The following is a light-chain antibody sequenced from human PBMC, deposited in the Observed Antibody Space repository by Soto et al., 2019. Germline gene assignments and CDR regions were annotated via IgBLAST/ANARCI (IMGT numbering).Light chain of an antibody. V-gene: IGLV2-14*01. CDR3: FSCTTTISHV. Sequence: QSVLTQPASLSGSPGQSITISCTGTSSDIGAYDYVSWFQQHPGKAPKLMISEVNNRPSGVSNRFSGSESGNTGYLTIPGLQVEGEAEDFCFSCTTTISHVIGTAAKVTVL. CDR2: EVN. J-gene: IGLJ1*01. CDR1: SSDIGAYDY.